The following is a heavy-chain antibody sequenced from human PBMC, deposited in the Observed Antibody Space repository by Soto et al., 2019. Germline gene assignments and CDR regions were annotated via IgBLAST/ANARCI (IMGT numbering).Heavy chain of an antibody. D-gene: IGHD5-12*01. CDR2: IIPIFDTA. CDR1: GGTFSSYA. Sequence: QVQLVQSGAEVKKPGSSVRVSCKASGGTFSSYAISWVRQAPGQGLEWMGGIIPIFDTADYAQKFQGRVTITADESTSTAYMELSSMRSEDTAVYYCATHPMATLTYYSGMDVWGQGTTVTVSS. J-gene: IGHJ6*02. CDR3: ATHPMATLTYYSGMDV. V-gene: IGHV1-69*12.